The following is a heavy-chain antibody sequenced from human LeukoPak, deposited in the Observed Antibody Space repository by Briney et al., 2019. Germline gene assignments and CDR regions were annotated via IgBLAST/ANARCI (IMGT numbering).Heavy chain of an antibody. Sequence: ASVKVSCKASGYTFTGYYMHWVRQAPGQGLEWMGRISPNSGGTNYAQKFQGRVTMTRDTSISTAYMELSRLRSDDTAVYYCARDRDILTGSGYYFDYWGQGTLVTVSS. CDR1: GYTFTGYY. CDR3: ARDRDILTGSGYYFDY. CDR2: ISPNSGGT. V-gene: IGHV1-2*06. D-gene: IGHD3-9*01. J-gene: IGHJ4*02.